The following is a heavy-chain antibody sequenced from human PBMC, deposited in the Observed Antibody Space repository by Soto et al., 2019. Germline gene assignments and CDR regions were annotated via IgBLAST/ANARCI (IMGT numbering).Heavy chain of an antibody. D-gene: IGHD6-19*01. CDR1: GFTFSSYA. Sequence: GGSLRLSCAASGFTFSSYAMSWVRQAPGKGLEWVSGISGSGGSTYYADPVKGRFTISRDNSKNTLYLQMNSLRAEDTAVYYCAKGTQGQWLVDYWGQGTLVTVSS. J-gene: IGHJ4*02. CDR3: AKGTQGQWLVDY. CDR2: ISGSGGST. V-gene: IGHV3-23*01.